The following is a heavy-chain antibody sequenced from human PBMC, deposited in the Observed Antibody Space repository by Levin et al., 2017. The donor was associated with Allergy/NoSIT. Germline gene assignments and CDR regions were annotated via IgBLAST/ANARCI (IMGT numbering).Heavy chain of an antibody. CDR1: GLTFTVYA. V-gene: IGHV3-30*18. CDR2: ISYDGNDK. D-gene: IGHD3-10*01. Sequence: PGESLKISCTASGLTFTVYAMHWVRQTPGKGLEWVAIISYDGNDKHYADSVKGRFTISREKSKNTVYLQMDSLRPDDTAVYYCAKLRGSTLRGPSDYWGQGTLVTVSS. CDR3: AKLRGSTLRGPSDY. J-gene: IGHJ4*02.